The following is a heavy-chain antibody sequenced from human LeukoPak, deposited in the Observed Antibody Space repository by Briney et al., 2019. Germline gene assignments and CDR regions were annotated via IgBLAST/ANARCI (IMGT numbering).Heavy chain of an antibody. J-gene: IGHJ4*02. Sequence: GGSLRLSCAASGFTFSSYAMSRVRQAPGKGLKWVSAISGSGGSTYFADSVKGRFTISRDNSKNTLYLQMNSLRAEDTAVYYCAKDLLATPEIYWGQGTLVTVSS. CDR3: AKDLLATPEIY. D-gene: IGHD2-8*02. CDR1: GFTFSSYA. V-gene: IGHV3-23*01. CDR2: ISGSGGST.